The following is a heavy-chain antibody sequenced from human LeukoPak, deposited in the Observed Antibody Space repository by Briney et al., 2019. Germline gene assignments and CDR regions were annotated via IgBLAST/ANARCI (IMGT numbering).Heavy chain of an antibody. Sequence: ASVKVSCKASGYTFTGYYIHWVRQAPGQGLAWMGWINPNSGGTNYAQKFQGRVTMTRDTSIRTAYMELRSLRSDDTAVYYCARVGIAVAGTSIDYWGQGTLVTVSS. CDR3: ARVGIAVAGTSIDY. D-gene: IGHD6-19*01. CDR1: GYTFTGYY. CDR2: INPNSGGT. J-gene: IGHJ4*02. V-gene: IGHV1-2*02.